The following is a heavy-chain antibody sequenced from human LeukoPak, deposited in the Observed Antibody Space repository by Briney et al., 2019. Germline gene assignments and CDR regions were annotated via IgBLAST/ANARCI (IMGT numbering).Heavy chain of an antibody. CDR3: VRDGEGVAISVNYWFDP. J-gene: IGHJ5*02. Sequence: ASVKVSCKAPGFTFTSYDINWVRQASGQGLEWMGWMNPNNGNTGYAQKFQGRVTMTRDTSISTAYMELRDLRSEDTAVYYCVRDGEGVAISVNYWFDPWGQGTLVTVSS. V-gene: IGHV1-8*01. D-gene: IGHD3-10*01. CDR2: MNPNNGNT. CDR1: GFTFTSYD.